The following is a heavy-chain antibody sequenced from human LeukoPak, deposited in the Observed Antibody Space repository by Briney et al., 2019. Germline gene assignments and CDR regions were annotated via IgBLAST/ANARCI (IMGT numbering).Heavy chain of an antibody. CDR2: ISAYKGNT. J-gene: IGHJ3*01. CDR1: GYTFTRYY. Sequence: ASVKVSCKASGYTFTRYYIHWVRQAPGQGLEWMGWISAYKGNTYYAQKLQGRVTMTTDTSTSTAYMELRSLRSDDTAIYYCARDLYYYGSGSYYDVFDVWGQGTMVTVSS. V-gene: IGHV1-18*04. D-gene: IGHD3-10*01. CDR3: ARDLYYYGSGSYYDVFDV.